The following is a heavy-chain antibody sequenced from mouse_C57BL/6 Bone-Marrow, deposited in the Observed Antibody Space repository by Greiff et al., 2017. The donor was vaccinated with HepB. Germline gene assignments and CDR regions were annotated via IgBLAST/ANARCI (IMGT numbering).Heavy chain of an antibody. CDR1: GYTFTSYW. J-gene: IGHJ2*01. CDR2: INPSNGGT. Sequence: VQLQQPGTELVKPGASVKLSCKASGYTFTSYWMPWVKQRPGQGLEWVGNINPSNGGTNYNEKFKSKATLTVDKSSSTAYMQLSSLTSEDSAVYYCARWSTTVVASFDYWGQGTTLTVSS. V-gene: IGHV1-53*01. CDR3: ARWSTTVVASFDY. D-gene: IGHD1-1*01.